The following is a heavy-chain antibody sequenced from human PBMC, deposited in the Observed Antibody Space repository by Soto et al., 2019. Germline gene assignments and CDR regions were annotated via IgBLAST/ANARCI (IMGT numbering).Heavy chain of an antibody. CDR2: INAGNGNT. V-gene: IGHV1-3*05. D-gene: IGHD6-19*01. CDR3: ARAVAVPADFDY. J-gene: IGHJ4*02. CDR1: GYTFTGYA. Sequence: QVQVVQSGAEEKKPGASVKVSCTASGYTFTGYAMHWVRQAPGQRLAGMGWINAGNGNTKYSQRFRGRVTITRDTSASTAYMELSSLRSEDTAVYYCARAVAVPADFDYWGQGTLVTVSS.